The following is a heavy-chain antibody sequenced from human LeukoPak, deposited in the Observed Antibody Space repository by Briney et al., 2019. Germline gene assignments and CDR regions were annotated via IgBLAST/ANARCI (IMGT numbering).Heavy chain of an antibody. CDR2: ISSSSSYI. CDR3: VRDPTSGAVRLPMDV. D-gene: IGHD6-19*01. CDR1: GFTFSSYS. V-gene: IGHV3-21*01. J-gene: IGHJ6*02. Sequence: GGSLRLSCAASGFTFSSYSMNWVRQAPGKGLEWVSSISSSSSYIYYADSVKGRFTISRDNAKNSLYLQMNSLRAVDTAVYYCVRDPTSGAVRLPMDVWGQGTTVTVSS.